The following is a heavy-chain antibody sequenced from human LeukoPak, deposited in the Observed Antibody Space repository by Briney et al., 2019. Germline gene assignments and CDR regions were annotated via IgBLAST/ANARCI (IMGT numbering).Heavy chain of an antibody. D-gene: IGHD6-13*01. CDR1: GFTFSSYA. CDR2: ISSSGGNT. CDR3: AKDLGSSSWTTYFDY. Sequence: PGGSLRLSCAASGFTFSSYAMSWVRQAPGKGLEWVSAISSSGGNTHYADSVKGRFTVSRDNSKNTLYLQINSVRAEDTAVYYCAKDLGSSSWTTYFDYWGQGTLVTVSS. V-gene: IGHV3-23*01. J-gene: IGHJ4*02.